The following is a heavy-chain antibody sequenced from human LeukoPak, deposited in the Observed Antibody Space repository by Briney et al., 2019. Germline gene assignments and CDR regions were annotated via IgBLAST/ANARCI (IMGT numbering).Heavy chain of an antibody. V-gene: IGHV4-59*08. CDR1: GGSISSYY. J-gene: IGHJ3*02. CDR3: ARHTDRSDAFDI. CDR2: IYYSGST. D-gene: IGHD4-11*01. Sequence: SETLSLTCTVSGGSISSYYWSWIRQPPGKGLEWIGYIYYSGSTNYNPSLKSRVTISVDTSKNQFSLKLSSVTAADTAVYYCARHTDRSDAFDIWGQGTMVTVSS.